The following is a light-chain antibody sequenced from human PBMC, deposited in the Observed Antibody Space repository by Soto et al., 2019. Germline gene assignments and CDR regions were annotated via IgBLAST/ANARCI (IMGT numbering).Light chain of an antibody. CDR1: QGIGDP. J-gene: IGKJ4*01. V-gene: IGKV3-15*01. CDR3: QPYNNWPLT. Sequence: EVVMRQSPDNLSVSPGEGGTHTCRASQGIGDPLAWYQHKPGQTPSILIYDTSTRATGVPTRFSGSRAGAEFTLTINSLQSEDFAVYYCQPYNNWPLTFGGGTKVDI. CDR2: DTS.